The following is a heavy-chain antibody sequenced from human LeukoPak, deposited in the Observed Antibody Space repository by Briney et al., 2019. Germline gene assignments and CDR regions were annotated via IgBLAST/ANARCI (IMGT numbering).Heavy chain of an antibody. Sequence: ASVKVSCKASGGTFTSYDISWVRQATGQGLEWMGWMNPNSGDTGCAQQFQGRVTMTRNTSISTAYMELSSLRSEDTAVYYCARRVKQLWYFDLWGRGTQVTVSS. CDR1: GGTFTSYD. CDR2: MNPNSGDT. J-gene: IGHJ2*01. CDR3: ARRVKQLWYFDL. V-gene: IGHV1-8*01. D-gene: IGHD6-13*01.